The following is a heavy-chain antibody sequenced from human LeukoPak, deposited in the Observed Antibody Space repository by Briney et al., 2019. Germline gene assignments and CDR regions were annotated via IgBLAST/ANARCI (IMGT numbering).Heavy chain of an antibody. CDR3: ARDQGYFDWLLKPEEHFDY. CDR1: GYTFTGYY. D-gene: IGHD3-9*01. Sequence: ASVKVSCKASGYTFTGYYMHWVRQAPGQGLEWMGWINPNGGGTNYAQKFQGRVTMTRDTSISTAYMELSRLRSDDTAVYYCARDQGYFDWLLKPEEHFDYWGQGTLVTVSS. J-gene: IGHJ4*02. V-gene: IGHV1-2*02. CDR2: INPNGGGT.